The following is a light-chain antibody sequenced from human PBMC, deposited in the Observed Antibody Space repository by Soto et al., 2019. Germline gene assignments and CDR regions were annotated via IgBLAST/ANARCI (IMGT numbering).Light chain of an antibody. J-gene: IGKJ1*01. CDR2: GAS. CDR1: QSVSSSY. Sequence: EIVLTQSPGTLSLSPGERATLSCRASQSVSSSYLAWYQQKPGQAPRLLIYGASSRATGIPDRFSGSGSGTDFTLTINRLEPEDFEVYYCQQYGSSPSWTFGQGDKVEIK. V-gene: IGKV3-20*01. CDR3: QQYGSSPSWT.